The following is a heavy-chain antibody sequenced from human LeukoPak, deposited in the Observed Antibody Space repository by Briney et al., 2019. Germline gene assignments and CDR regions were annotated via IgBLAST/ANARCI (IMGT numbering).Heavy chain of an antibody. J-gene: IGHJ5*02. CDR1: GSRFTSYW. Sequence: GESLKISCKGSGSRFTSYWIGWVRQMPGKGLEWMGIIYPGDSDTRYSPSFQGQVTISADKTISTAFLQWSSLKASDTAMYYCARRGSKNWFDPWGQGTLVTVSS. CDR3: ARRGSKNWFDP. D-gene: IGHD3-16*01. CDR2: IYPGDSDT. V-gene: IGHV5-51*01.